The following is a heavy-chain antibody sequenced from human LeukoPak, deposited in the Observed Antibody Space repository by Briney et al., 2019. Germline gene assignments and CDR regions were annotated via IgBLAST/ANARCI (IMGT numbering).Heavy chain of an antibody. Sequence: ASVKVSCKASGYTFTSYDINWVRQATGQGLEWMGWMNPNSGNTGYAQKFQGRVTMTRNTSISTAYMELTGLTYDDTAMYYCARVKPVPTVSFDPWGQGTLVTVSS. CDR2: MNPNSGNT. J-gene: IGHJ5*02. CDR3: ARVKPVPTVSFDP. V-gene: IGHV1-8*01. D-gene: IGHD4-17*01. CDR1: GYTFTSYD.